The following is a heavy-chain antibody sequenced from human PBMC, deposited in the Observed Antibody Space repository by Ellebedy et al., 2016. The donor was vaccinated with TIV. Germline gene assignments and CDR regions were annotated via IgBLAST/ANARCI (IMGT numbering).Heavy chain of an antibody. CDR1: GGTFNNYA. V-gene: IGHV1-69*04. CDR3: ARGLRLGYCSGGSCSNYYYYGMDV. D-gene: IGHD2-15*01. CDR2: IIPILGIA. J-gene: IGHJ6*02. Sequence: ASVKVFCKASGGTFNNYAISWVRQAPGQGLEWMGRIIPILGIANYAQNFQGRVTITADKSTSTVYMELSSLTSEDTAVYYCARGLRLGYCSGGSCSNYYYYGMDVWGQGTTVTVSS.